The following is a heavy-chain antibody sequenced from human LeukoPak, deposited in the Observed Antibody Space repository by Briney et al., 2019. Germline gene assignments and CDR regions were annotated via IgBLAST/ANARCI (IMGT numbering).Heavy chain of an antibody. Sequence: ASVKVSCKASGYTVTGYYMHWVRQAPGQGLEWMGWINPNSGGTNYAQKFQGRVTMTRDTSISTAYMELSRLSSEDTDVYYCARGGIVMIVVESDVDYWGQGTLVTVSS. V-gene: IGHV1-2*02. CDR3: ARGGIVMIVVESDVDY. CDR2: INPNSGGT. D-gene: IGHD3-22*01. J-gene: IGHJ4*02. CDR1: GYTVTGYY.